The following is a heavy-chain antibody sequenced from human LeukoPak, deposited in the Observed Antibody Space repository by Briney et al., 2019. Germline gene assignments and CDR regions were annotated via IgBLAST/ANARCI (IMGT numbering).Heavy chain of an antibody. J-gene: IGHJ4*02. Sequence: GRSLRLSCAASGFTFRSYAMHWVRQAPGKGLEWVAVISYDGSNKYYADSVKGRFTISRDNSKNTLYLQMNSLRAEDTAVYYCAREAPGPTEGFDYWGQGTLVTVSS. CDR2: ISYDGSNK. CDR3: AREAPGPTEGFDY. CDR1: GFTFRSYA. V-gene: IGHV3-30*04.